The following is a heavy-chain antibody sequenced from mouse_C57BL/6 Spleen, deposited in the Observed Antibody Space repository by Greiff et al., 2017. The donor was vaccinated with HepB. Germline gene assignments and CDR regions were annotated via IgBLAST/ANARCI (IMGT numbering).Heavy chain of an antibody. V-gene: IGHV1-80*01. CDR3: ARGGASWYFDY. Sequence: QVHLQQSGAELVKPGASVKISCKASGYAFSSYWMNWVKQRPGKGLEWIGQIYPGDGDTNYNGKFKGKATLTADKSSSTAYMQLSSLTSEDSAVYFCARGGASWYFDYWGQGTTLTVSS. CDR1: GYAFSSYW. CDR2: IYPGDGDT. D-gene: IGHD3-1*01. J-gene: IGHJ2*01.